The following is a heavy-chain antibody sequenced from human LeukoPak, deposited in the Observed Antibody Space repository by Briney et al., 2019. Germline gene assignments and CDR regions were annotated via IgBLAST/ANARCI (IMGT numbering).Heavy chain of an antibody. CDR3: ARDWSYSGSSGLSEF. V-gene: IGHV4-38-2*02. CDR2: MFHSGPT. Sequence: SETLSLTCSVPGYSISSGYCWGWIRQPPGKGLEWIGSMFHSGPTYYNPSLKSRVTISVDTSKNQLSLKLSSVTAADTAVYYCARDWSYSGSSGLSEFWGQGTLVTVSS. J-gene: IGHJ4*02. D-gene: IGHD3-22*01. CDR1: GYSISSGYC.